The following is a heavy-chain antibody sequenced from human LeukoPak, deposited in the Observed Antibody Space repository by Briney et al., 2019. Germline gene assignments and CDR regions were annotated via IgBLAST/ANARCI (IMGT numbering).Heavy chain of an antibody. V-gene: IGHV1-2*02. CDR2: INPNSGDT. J-gene: IGHJ4*02. CDR1: GYTFTGYY. Sequence: ASVKVSCKASGYTFTGYYMHWVRQAPGQGLEYMVWINPNSGDTNHAQNFQGRVTLTRDTSISTAYMELSSLRSDDSALYYCAGEYCSGGTCRQGFDYWGQGTLVTVSS. CDR3: AGEYCSGGTCRQGFDY. D-gene: IGHD2-15*01.